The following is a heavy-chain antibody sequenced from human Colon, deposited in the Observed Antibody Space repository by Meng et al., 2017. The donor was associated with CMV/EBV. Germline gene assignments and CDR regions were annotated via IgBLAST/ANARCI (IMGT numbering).Heavy chain of an antibody. J-gene: IGHJ4*02. V-gene: IGHV1-18*01. Sequence: ASVTVSCKASGYTFTSYGISWVRQVPGQGLEWVGWISVYNGRTNYARKFQGRVTLTTDTSTSTAYMDLGSLTSDDTAVYYCARGGAFKEAPTILSRGNYFDYWGQGTLVTVSS. D-gene: IGHD2-15*01. CDR2: ISVYNGRT. CDR3: ARGGAFKEAPTILSRGNYFDY. CDR1: GYTFTSYG.